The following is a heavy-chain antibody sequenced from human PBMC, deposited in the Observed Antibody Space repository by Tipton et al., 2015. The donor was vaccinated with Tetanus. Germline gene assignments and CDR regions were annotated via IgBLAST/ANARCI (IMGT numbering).Heavy chain of an antibody. J-gene: IGHJ4*02. V-gene: IGHV3-53*01. CDR2: IYTGGSA. CDR3: AFRTNWRFSRGFDC. D-gene: IGHD1-20*01. CDR1: GVTVSGNY. Sequence: SLRLSCAASGVTVSGNYMSWVRQAPGKGLEWVSVIYTGGSADYTDSVKGRFTIFRDNSNNSLSLQMNSLRIDDTAVYYCAFRTNWRFSRGFDCWGQGILVTVSS.